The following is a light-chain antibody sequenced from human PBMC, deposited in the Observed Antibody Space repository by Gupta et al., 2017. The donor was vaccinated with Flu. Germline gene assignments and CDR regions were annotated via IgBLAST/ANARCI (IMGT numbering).Light chain of an antibody. CDR2: EDN. J-gene: IGLJ2*01. CDR1: SGSIATNY. V-gene: IGLV6-57*01. CDR3: QSYDSFSRDVV. Sequence: NFMLTQPHSVSESPGKTVTISCTRSSGSIATNYVQWYQQRPGSSPTTVIYEDNQRPSEVPDRFSGSVDSSSNSASLTISELKTEDEADYCCQSYDSFSRDVVFGGGTRLTVL.